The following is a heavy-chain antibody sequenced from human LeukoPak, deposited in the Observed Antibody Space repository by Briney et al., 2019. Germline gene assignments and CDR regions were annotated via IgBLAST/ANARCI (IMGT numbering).Heavy chain of an antibody. Sequence: GVSLTLLCAPSVHTYDVYGMSWAPQATGKALEWVTGIIWNGGGTGYADSVKGRFTISRDNAKNSLYLQMNSLRAEDTALYYCARSSPLWPPDYFDYWGQGTLVTVSS. CDR1: VHTYDVYG. V-gene: IGHV3-20*04. CDR3: ARSSPLWPPDYFDY. CDR2: IIWNGGGT. D-gene: IGHD5-18*01. J-gene: IGHJ4*02.